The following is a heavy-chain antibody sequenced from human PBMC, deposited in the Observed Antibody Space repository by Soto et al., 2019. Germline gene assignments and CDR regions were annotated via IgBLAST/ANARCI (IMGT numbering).Heavy chain of an antibody. CDR1: GFILKIYA. V-gene: IGHV3-64D*08. D-gene: IGHD3-22*01. CDR3: VKDSRPMVVVAHFDH. CDR2: ISSDGDNT. J-gene: IGHJ4*02. Sequence: ARGALRLSCSASGFILKIYAMHLGRQAPGKGLEYVSGISSDGDNTCYADSVKGRFIISRDNSKNTLYLQMSSLRVEDTAVYYCVKDSRPMVVVAHFDHWGQGTLVTVSS.